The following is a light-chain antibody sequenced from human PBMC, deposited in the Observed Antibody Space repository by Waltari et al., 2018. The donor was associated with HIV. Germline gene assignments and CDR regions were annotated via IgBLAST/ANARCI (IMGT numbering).Light chain of an antibody. J-gene: IGLJ6*01. CDR3: SSYAGSGNLLL. V-gene: IGLV2-8*01. CDR1: SNDIGPYNY. Sequence: QSALTQPPAASGSPGQSVTISCTGTSNDIGPYNYVSWYQQHPDKAPRLLIYEVNKRPSGVPGRFSGSKSGNTASLTVSGLQAEDEADYYCSSYAGSGNLLLFGGGTEVTVL. CDR2: EVN.